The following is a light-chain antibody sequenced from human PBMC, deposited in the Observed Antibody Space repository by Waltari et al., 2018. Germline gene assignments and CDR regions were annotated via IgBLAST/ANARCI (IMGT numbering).Light chain of an antibody. J-gene: IGKJ4*01. V-gene: IGKV3-20*01. CDR1: QSVSSSY. Sequence: EIVLTQSPGTLSLSPGERATLSCRASQSVSSSYLAWYQQKPGQAPRLLIYGASSRATGIPDRFSGSGSGTDFTLTISRLEPEDFAVYYCQQYPDGLTFGGGTKVEIK. CDR2: GAS. CDR3: QQYPDGLT.